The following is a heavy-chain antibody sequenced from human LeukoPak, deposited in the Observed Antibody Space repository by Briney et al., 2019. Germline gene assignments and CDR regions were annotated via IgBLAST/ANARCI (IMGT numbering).Heavy chain of an antibody. CDR3: AEDQGEEYYDFWSGPFQH. V-gene: IGHV3-23*01. D-gene: IGHD3-3*01. J-gene: IGHJ1*01. CDR2: ISGSGGST. Sequence: QPGGSLRLSCAASGFTFSSYAMSWVRQAPGKGLEWVSAISGSGGSTYYADSVKGRFTISRDNSKNTLYLQMNSLRAEDTAVYYCAEDQGEEYYDFWSGPFQHWGQGTLVTVSS. CDR1: GFTFSSYA.